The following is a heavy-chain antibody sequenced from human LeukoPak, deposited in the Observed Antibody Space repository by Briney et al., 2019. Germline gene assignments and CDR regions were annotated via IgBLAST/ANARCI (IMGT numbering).Heavy chain of an antibody. CDR1: GGSISSRSYY. Sequence: SQTLSLTCTVSGGSISSRSYYSSWIRQPAGKGLEWIGRIYTSGSANYNPSLKSRVTISLDTSKNQFSLRLSSATAEGTAVYYCAWAVGSSESNWFDPWGQGTQATVSS. D-gene: IGHD1-26*01. V-gene: IGHV4-61*02. CDR3: AWAVGSSESNWFDP. J-gene: IGHJ5*02. CDR2: IYTSGSA.